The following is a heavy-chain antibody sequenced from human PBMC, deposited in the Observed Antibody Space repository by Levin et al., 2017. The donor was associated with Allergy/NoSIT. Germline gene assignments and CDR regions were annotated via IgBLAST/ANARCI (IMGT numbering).Heavy chain of an antibody. Sequence: GASVKVSCKASGYTFTNYAVHWVRQAPGQRLEWMGWINAGNGNTKYSRKFQGRVTITRDTSASTAYMELNSLRSEDTAVYYCAREVTMIVVVIRTRDYYFDYWGQGTLVTVSS. CDR3: AREVTMIVVVIRTRDYYFDY. J-gene: IGHJ4*02. D-gene: IGHD3-22*01. V-gene: IGHV1-3*01. CDR1: GYTFTNYA. CDR2: INAGNGNT.